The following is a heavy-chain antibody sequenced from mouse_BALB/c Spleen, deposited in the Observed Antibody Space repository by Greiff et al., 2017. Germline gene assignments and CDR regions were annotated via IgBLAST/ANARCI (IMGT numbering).Heavy chain of an antibody. CDR2: IDPETGGT. CDR1: GYTFTDYE. D-gene: IGHD3-1*01. J-gene: IGHJ2*01. Sequence: VQLQESGAELVRPGASVTLSCKASGYTFTDYEMHWVKQTPVHGLEWIGAIDPETGGTAYNQKFKGKATLTADKSSSTAYMELRSLTSEDSAVYYCTRSRGYDDYWGQGTTLTVSS. CDR3: TRSRGYDDY. V-gene: IGHV1-15*01.